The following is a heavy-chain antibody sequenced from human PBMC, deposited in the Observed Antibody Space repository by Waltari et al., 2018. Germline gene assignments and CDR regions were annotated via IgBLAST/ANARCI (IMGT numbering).Heavy chain of an antibody. CDR1: GGTFGSYG. CDR2: FDPMFGTA. J-gene: IGHJ6*03. CDR3: ARESSLSETYYYKLDV. D-gene: IGHD6-19*01. Sequence: QVQLVQSGAEVKKPGSSVKVSCKLSGGTFGSYGITWLRQAPGQGLEWMGGFDPMFGTANYAQKFQGRVTMTADDSTTTAYMQLSSLRSEDTAIYYCARESSLSETYYYKLDVWGKGTTVTISS. V-gene: IGHV1-69*12.